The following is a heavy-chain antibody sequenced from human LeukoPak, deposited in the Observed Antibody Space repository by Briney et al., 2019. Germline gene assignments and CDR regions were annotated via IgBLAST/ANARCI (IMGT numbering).Heavy chain of an antibody. V-gene: IGHV4-59*01. J-gene: IGHJ4*02. CDR2: IYYSGST. CDR1: GGSIGSYY. CDR3: ARDLSLDY. Sequence: SETLSLTCTVSGGSIGSYYWSWIRQPPGKGLEWIGYIYYSGSTNYNPSLKSRVTISVDTSKNQFSLRLSSVTAADTAVYYCARDLSLDYWGQGTLVTVSS.